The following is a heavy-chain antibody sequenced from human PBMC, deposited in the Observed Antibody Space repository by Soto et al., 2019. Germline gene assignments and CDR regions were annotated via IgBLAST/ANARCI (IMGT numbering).Heavy chain of an antibody. CDR2: IYYGGCT. CDR3: AIHPTHCSVSYYIHYYYGMVV. J-gene: IGHJ6*02. Sequence: PSETLSLTCTVSGDSISSGGYYWSWIRQQPEKSLEWIGYIYYGGCTYYIPSFKSRVTISVDTSKNQFSLKLSSVTASDTAVFYCAIHPTHCSVSYYIHYYYGMVVWGQGTTVTVSS. V-gene: IGHV4-31*03. CDR1: GDSISSGGYY. D-gene: IGHD3-10*02.